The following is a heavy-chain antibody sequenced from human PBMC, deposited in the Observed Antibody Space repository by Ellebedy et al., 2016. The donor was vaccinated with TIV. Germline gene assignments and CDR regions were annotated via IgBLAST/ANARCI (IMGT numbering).Heavy chain of an antibody. CDR3: ARPMFYYHYYMDV. CDR2: ISDRNSKR. J-gene: IGHJ6*03. CDR1: GFVFKSYS. D-gene: IGHD3-10*02. Sequence: GESLKISXPASGFVFKSYSMNWVRQAPGKGLEWVASISDRNSKRFYSDSVKGRFIISRDDATSSLFLEMNTLRVEDTAVYYCARPMFYYHYYMDVWGKGTTVIV. V-gene: IGHV3-21*01.